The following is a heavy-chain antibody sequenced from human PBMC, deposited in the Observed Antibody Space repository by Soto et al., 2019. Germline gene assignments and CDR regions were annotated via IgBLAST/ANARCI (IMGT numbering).Heavy chain of an antibody. CDR1: GGSINSGDYS. Sequence: SETLSLTCAVSGGSINSGDYSWNWIRQPPGKGLEWVGYIYQSGSTDYNPSLKSRVTISVDRSKNQFSLKLTSVTAADTAVYYCARGLHLSSWVWFDPWGQGTLVTVSS. CDR2: IYQSGST. D-gene: IGHD6-13*01. V-gene: IGHV4-30-2*01. J-gene: IGHJ5*02. CDR3: ARGLHLSSWVWFDP.